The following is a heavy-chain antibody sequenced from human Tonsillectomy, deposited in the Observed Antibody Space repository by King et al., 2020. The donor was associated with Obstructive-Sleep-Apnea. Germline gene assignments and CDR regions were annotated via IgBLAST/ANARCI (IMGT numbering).Heavy chain of an antibody. CDR3: AKDNSNWSFDY. CDR1: GFTFSSSG. V-gene: IGHV3-30*02. CDR2: IRYDGSNE. J-gene: IGHJ4*02. Sequence: VQLVESGGGVVQPGGSLRLSCAASGFTFSSSGMHWVRQAPGKGLEWVTFIRYDGSNEYYADSVKGRFSVSRDNSKNALFLQINNLSAEDTAVYYCAKDNSNWSFDYWGQGILVTVSS. D-gene: IGHD6-6*01.